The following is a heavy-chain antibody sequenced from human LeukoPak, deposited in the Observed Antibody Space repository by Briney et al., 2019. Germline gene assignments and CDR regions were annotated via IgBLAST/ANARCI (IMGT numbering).Heavy chain of an antibody. Sequence: ASVKVSCKASGYTFTRYAMNWVRQAPGQGLEWMGIINPSGGSTSYAQKFQGRVTMTRDMSTSTVYMELSSLRSEDTAVYYCARAPSIAVAGPPFDYWGQGTLVTVSS. CDR2: INPSGGST. D-gene: IGHD6-19*01. CDR1: GYTFTRYA. V-gene: IGHV1-46*01. J-gene: IGHJ4*02. CDR3: ARAPSIAVAGPPFDY.